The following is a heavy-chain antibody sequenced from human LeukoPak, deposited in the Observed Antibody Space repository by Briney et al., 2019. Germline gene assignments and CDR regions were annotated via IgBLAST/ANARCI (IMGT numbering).Heavy chain of an antibody. D-gene: IGHD3-9*01. CDR3: ARHVRYYDILTGLTSYYFDY. J-gene: IGHJ4*02. CDR1: GGSISSYY. V-gene: IGHV4-59*08. CDR2: IYYSGST. Sequence: SETLSLTCTVSGGSISSYYWSWIRQPPGKGLEWIGYIYYSGSTNNNPSLKSRVTISGDTSKNQFSLKLSSVTAADTAVYYCARHVRYYDILTGLTSYYFDYWGQGTLVTVSS.